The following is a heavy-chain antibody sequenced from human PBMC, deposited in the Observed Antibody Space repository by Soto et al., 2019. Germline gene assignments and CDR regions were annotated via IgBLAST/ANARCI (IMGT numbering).Heavy chain of an antibody. J-gene: IGHJ6*02. CDR2: IYYSGNA. CDR3: ARHDRYSSWWYTAWYYYYAMAV. CDR1: GGSISSSSNY. Sequence: SQTLSLTCTVSGGSISSSSNYWGWIRQPPGKGLEWIATIYYSGNAYYNPSLKSRVTISVDKSKNQFSLRLSSVTAADTAVYYCARHDRYSSWWYTAWYYYYAMAVWGQGTTVTVSS. V-gene: IGHV4-39*01. D-gene: IGHD6-19*01.